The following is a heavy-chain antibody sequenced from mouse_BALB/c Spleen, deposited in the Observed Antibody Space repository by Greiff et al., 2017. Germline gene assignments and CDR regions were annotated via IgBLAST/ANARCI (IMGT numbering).Heavy chain of an antibody. Sequence: EVQVVESGGGLVQPGGSLRLSCAASGFTFTDYYMSWVRQPPGKALEWLGFISNKANGYTTEYSASVKGRFTISRDNSQSILYLQMNTLRAEDSATYYCAKDRSGTGFDYWGQGTTLTVSS. CDR3: AKDRSGTGFDY. CDR1: GFTFTDYY. D-gene: IGHD4-1*01. V-gene: IGHV7-3*02. CDR2: ISNKANGYTT. J-gene: IGHJ2*01.